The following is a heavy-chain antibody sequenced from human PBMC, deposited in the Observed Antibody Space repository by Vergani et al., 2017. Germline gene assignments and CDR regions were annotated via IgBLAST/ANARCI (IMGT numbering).Heavy chain of an antibody. CDR3: ARHRIIVVVPAAPGWFDP. V-gene: IGHV4-39*01. CDR2: IYYSGST. Sequence: QVQLQESGPGLVKPSETLSLTCTVSGGSISSSSYYWGWIRQPPGKGLEWIGSIYYSGSTYYNPSLKSRVTISVDTSKNQFSLKLSSVTAADTAVYYCARHRIIVVVPAAPGWFDPWGQGTLVTVSS. CDR1: GGSISSSSYY. J-gene: IGHJ5*02. D-gene: IGHD2-2*01.